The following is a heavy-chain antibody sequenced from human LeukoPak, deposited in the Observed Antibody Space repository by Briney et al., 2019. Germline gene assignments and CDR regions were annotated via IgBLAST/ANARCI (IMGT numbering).Heavy chain of an antibody. J-gene: IGHJ4*02. CDR2: ITPNAVNK. CDR3: AGSGSPDDY. CDR1: GFNFSNYY. D-gene: IGHD3-10*01. V-gene: IGHV3-11*01. Sequence: KPGGSLTLSCVGSGFNFSNYYMSWIRQAPGKGLEWISYITPNAVNKYYVDSVKGRFTISRDNDKNSLFLKMNSLRDEDTAVYYCAGSGSPDDYWGQGTLVTVSS.